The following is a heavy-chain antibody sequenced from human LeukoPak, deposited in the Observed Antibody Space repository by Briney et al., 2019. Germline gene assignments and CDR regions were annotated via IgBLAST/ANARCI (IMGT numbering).Heavy chain of an antibody. CDR2: ISGSGGST. CDR1: GFTFSSYA. V-gene: IGHV3-23*01. CDR3: ARDSDFDY. Sequence: GGSLRLSCAASGFTFSSYAMGWVRQAPGKGLEWVSAISGSGGSTYYADSVKGRFTISRDNSKNTLYLQMNSLRAEDTALYHCARDSDFDYWGQGTLVTVSS. J-gene: IGHJ4*02.